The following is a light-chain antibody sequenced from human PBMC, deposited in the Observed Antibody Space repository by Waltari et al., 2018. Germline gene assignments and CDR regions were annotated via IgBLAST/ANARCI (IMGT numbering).Light chain of an antibody. J-gene: IGLJ1*01. CDR1: SSDVGGYNS. CDR2: DVS. CDR3: SSYTSSSTFPYV. Sequence: QSALTQPASVSGSPGQSITISCTGTSSDVGGYNSVSWYQQHPGKAPKPLIYDVSKRPSGVSIRFSGSTAGNTASLTISGLQAEDEADYYCSSYTSSSTFPYVFGTGTKVTVL. V-gene: IGLV2-14*01.